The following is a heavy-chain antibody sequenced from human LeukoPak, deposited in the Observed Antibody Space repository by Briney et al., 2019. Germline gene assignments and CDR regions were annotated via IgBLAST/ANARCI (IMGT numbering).Heavy chain of an antibody. D-gene: IGHD1-26*01. CDR2: INSDGSIT. V-gene: IGHV3-74*01. J-gene: IGHJ4*02. CDR3: AGGSGSYNHFDC. CDR1: GFTFSSYW. Sequence: GGSLRLSCSASGFTFSSYWMHWVRQAPGKGLAWVSRINSDGSITTYADSVKGRFTISRDNAKNTLYLQMNSLRAEDTAVYYCAGGSGSYNHFDCWGQGTLVTVSS.